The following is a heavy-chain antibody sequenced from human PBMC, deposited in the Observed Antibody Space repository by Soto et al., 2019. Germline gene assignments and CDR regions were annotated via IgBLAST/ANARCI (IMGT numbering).Heavy chain of an antibody. J-gene: IGHJ5*02. D-gene: IGHD3-10*01. Sequence: PSETLSLTCTVSGGSISSGGYYWSWIRQHPGKGLEWIGYIYYSGSTYYNPSLKSRVTISVDTSKNQFSLKLSSVTAADTAVYYCARDKRETKWFGEYNWFDPWGQGTLVTVSS. CDR2: IYYSGST. V-gene: IGHV4-31*03. CDR1: GGSISSGGYY. CDR3: ARDKRETKWFGEYNWFDP.